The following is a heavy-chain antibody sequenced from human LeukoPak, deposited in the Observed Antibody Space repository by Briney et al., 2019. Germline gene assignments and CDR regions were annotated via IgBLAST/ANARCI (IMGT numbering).Heavy chain of an antibody. CDR3: AGYSDFWYSRYFDL. J-gene: IGHJ2*01. CDR2: INHSGST. D-gene: IGHD3-3*01. CDR1: GGPFSGYY. Sequence: PSETLSLTCAVYGGPFSGYYWSWIRQPPGKGLEWIGEINHSGSTNYNPSLKSRVTISVDTSKNQFSLKLSSVTAADTAVYYCAGYSDFWYSRYFDLWGRGTLVTVSS. V-gene: IGHV4-34*01.